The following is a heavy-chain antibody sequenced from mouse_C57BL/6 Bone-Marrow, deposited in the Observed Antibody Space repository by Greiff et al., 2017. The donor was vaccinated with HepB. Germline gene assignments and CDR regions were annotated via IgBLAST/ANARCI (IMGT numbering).Heavy chain of an antibody. CDR1: GYTFTSYW. Sequence: QVQLQQPGAELVRPGSSVKLSCKASGYTFTSYWMHWVKQRPIQGLEWIGNIDPSDSETHYNQKFKDKATLTVDKSSSTAYMQLSSLTSEDSAVYYCARRGTAQATFAYWGQGTLVTVSA. V-gene: IGHV1-52*01. CDR2: IDPSDSET. D-gene: IGHD3-2*02. J-gene: IGHJ3*01. CDR3: ARRGTAQATFAY.